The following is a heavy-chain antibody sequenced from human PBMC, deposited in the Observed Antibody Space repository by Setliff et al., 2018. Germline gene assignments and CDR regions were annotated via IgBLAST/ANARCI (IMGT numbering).Heavy chain of an antibody. J-gene: IGHJ4*02. CDR3: ATYTGTHGFDF. CDR1: GFTFKTYA. V-gene: IGHV3-23*01. CDR2: LSGSGGDT. Sequence: GGSLRLSCVVSGFTFKTYAMSWVRQAPGKGLEWVSALSGSGGDTFYADSVKGRFTIYRDNSRNTLYLQMNSLRAEDTALYYCATYTGTHGFDFWGQGTLVTVSS. D-gene: IGHD1-26*01.